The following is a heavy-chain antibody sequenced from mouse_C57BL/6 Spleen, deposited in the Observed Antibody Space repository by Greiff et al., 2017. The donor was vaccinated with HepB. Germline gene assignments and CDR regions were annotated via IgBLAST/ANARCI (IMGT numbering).Heavy chain of an antibody. CDR2: INPSSGYT. V-gene: IGHV1-4*01. CDR3: ARSYYEYEFAY. Sequence: QVQLKESGAELARPGASVKMSCKASGYTFTSYTMHWVKQRPGQGLEWIGYINPSSGYTKYNQKFKDKATLTADKSSSTAYMQLSSLTSEDSAVYYCARSYYEYEFAYWGQGTLVTVSA. J-gene: IGHJ3*01. CDR1: GYTFTSYT. D-gene: IGHD2-4*01.